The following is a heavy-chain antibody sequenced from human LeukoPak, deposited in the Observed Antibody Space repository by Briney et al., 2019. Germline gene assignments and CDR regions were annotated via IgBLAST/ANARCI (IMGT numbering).Heavy chain of an antibody. CDR1: GASISSYY. Sequence: PSETLSLTCTVSGASISSYYWSWIRQPPGKGLEWIGYIYYSGSTNYNPSLKSRVTISVDTSKNQFSLKLSSVTAADTAVYYCARGPSIRSGYYQFFDYWGQGTLVTVSS. V-gene: IGHV4-59*01. CDR2: IYYSGST. J-gene: IGHJ4*02. CDR3: ARGPSIRSGYYQFFDY. D-gene: IGHD3-22*01.